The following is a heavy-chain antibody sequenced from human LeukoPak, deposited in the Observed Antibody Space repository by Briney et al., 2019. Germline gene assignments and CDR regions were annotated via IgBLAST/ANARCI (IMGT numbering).Heavy chain of an antibody. CDR1: GGTFSSYA. J-gene: IGHJ4*02. D-gene: IGHD5-18*01. CDR2: MNPNSGNT. CDR3: ARGVNSQGTAMVLFDS. V-gene: IGHV1-8*02. Sequence: ASVKVSCKASGGTFSSYAISWVRQAPGQGLEWMGWMNPNSGNTGYAQKFQGRVTMTRDTSMSTAFMELSSLTSEDTAVYYCARGVNSQGTAMVLFDSWGQGSLVTVSA.